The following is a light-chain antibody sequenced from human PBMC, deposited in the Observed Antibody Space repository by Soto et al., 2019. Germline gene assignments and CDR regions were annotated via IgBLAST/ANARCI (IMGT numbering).Light chain of an antibody. Sequence: IVWPQSPATLSLSPGERATLSFRASQSVSSYLAWYQQKPGQAPRLLIYAASSRATGIPDRFSGSGSGTDFTLTISRLEPEDCAVYYCQQFGSSRIAFGQGTRLEIK. J-gene: IGKJ5*01. CDR2: AAS. V-gene: IGKV3-20*01. CDR1: QSVSSY. CDR3: QQFGSSRIA.